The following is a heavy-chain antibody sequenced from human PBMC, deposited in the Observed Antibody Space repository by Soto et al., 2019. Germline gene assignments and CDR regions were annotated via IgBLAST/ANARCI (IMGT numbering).Heavy chain of an antibody. CDR2: INHSGST. V-gene: IGHV4-34*01. CDR3: ARVATVTTGYGMDV. J-gene: IGHJ6*02. D-gene: IGHD4-17*01. CDR1: GGSFSGYY. Sequence: PSETLSLTCAVYGGSFSGYYWSWIRQPPGKGLEWIGEINHSGSTNYNPSLKSRVTISVDTSKNQFSLKLSSVTAADTAVYYCARVATVTTGYGMDVWGQGTTVTVSS.